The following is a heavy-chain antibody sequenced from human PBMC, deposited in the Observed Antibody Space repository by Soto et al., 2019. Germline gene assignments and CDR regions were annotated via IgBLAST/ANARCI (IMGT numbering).Heavy chain of an antibody. CDR3: AKAPRAEAYFDY. J-gene: IGHJ4*02. CDR2: ISGSGGRP. Sequence: AGPLRLSCASSAFAYSRHPMSWVRPAPGKEVESVSAISGSGGRPYYADSVTGGFTSSIGTTKLTLDLQMNRLRHEGKAGLYSAKAPRAEAYFDYWGQGTLVTVSS. V-gene: IGHV3-23*01. CDR1: AFAYSRHP.